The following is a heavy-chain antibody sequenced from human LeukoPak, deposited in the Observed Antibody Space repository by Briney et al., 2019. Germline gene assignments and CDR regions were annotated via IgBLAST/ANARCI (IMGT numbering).Heavy chain of an antibody. D-gene: IGHD7-27*01. Sequence: GTSVKVSCKASGFTFTSSAMQWVRRARGQRLEWIGWIVVGSGNTNYAQKFQERVTITRDMSTSTAYMELSSLRSEDTAVYYCAARTGDRYYYYYMDVWGKGTTVTVSS. V-gene: IGHV1-58*02. J-gene: IGHJ6*03. CDR2: IVVGSGNT. CDR3: AARTGDRYYYYYMDV. CDR1: GFTFTSSA.